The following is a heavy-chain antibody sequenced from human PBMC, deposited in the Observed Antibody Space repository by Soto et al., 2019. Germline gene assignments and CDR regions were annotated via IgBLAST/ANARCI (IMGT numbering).Heavy chain of an antibody. CDR3: ARVVDYYDPYYYYGMDV. Sequence: GASVKVSCKASGYTFTGYYMHWVRQAPGQRLEWMGWINAGNGNTKYSQKFQGRVTITRDTSASTAYMELSSLRSEDTAVYYCARVVDYYDPYYYYGMDVWGQWTTVTVSS. J-gene: IGHJ6*02. V-gene: IGHV1-3*01. CDR1: GYTFTGYY. CDR2: INAGNGNT. D-gene: IGHD3-22*01.